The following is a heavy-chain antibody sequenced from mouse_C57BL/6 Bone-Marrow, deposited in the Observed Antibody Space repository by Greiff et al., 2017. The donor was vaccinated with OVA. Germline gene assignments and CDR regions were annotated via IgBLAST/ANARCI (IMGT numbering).Heavy chain of an antibody. D-gene: IGHD2-5*01. V-gene: IGHV1-81*01. CDR2: IYPRSGNT. Sequence: QVQLQQSGAELARPGASVKLSCKASGYTFTSYGISWVKQRTGQGLEWIGEIYPRSGNTYYNEKFKGKATLTADKSSSTAYMELRSLTSEDSAVYFCARGYSNYDWYFDVWGTGTTVTVSS. J-gene: IGHJ1*03. CDR3: ARGYSNYDWYFDV. CDR1: GYTFTSYG.